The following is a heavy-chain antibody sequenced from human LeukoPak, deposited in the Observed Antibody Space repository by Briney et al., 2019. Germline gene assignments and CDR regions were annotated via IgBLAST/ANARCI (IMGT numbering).Heavy chain of an antibody. D-gene: IGHD5-18*01. V-gene: IGHV3-23*01. Sequence: PGGSLRLSCAASGFTFSSYHINWVRQAPGKGLEWVSLISATGGTTYYADSVKGRFTISRDNSKNTLYLQMNSLRAEDTALYYCAKGTGYSYAYSFDYWGQGTLVTVSS. CDR1: GFTFSSYH. CDR3: AKGTGYSYAYSFDY. J-gene: IGHJ4*02. CDR2: ISATGGTT.